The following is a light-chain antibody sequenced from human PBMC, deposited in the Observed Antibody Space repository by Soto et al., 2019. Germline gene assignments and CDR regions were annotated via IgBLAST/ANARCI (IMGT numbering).Light chain of an antibody. CDR1: QSVSNN. CDR3: QQYNDWRLLT. V-gene: IGKV3-15*01. J-gene: IGKJ4*01. CDR2: AAS. Sequence: EIVMTQSPATLSASPGERAALSCRASQSVSNNLAWYQQKPGQSPRLLIYAASTRAAGIPARFSGSGSGTDFTLNVSSLQSEDCAVYYCQQYNDWRLLTFGGGTKVEIK.